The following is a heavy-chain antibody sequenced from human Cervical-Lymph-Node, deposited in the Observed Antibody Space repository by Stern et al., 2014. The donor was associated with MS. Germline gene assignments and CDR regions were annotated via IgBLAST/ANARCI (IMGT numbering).Heavy chain of an antibody. CDR1: GFTFSSYA. D-gene: IGHD6-13*01. V-gene: IGHV3-30*01. CDR2: ISHDGRNE. CDR3: ARDRGSSSWYSGWIDS. J-gene: IGHJ5*01. Sequence: VQLEESGGGVVQPGWSLRLSCAASGFTFSSYALHWVRQTPGKGLERVGRISHDGRNEHYADSVKGRITIYRDNSKNTLYLQMNSLKPEDTAVYYCARDRGSSSWYSGWIDSWGQGTLVIAS.